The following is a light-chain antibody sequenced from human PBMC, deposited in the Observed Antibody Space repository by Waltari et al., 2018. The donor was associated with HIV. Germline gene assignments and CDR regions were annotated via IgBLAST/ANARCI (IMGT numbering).Light chain of an antibody. Sequence: QSALTQPASVSGSPGQSITISCTGTSRDVGGYNYVSWYQHHPGKAPKLMIYDVSNRPSGVSNRCSGSKSGNTASLTISGLQAEDEADYYCNSYTTSSTRHVVFGGGTKLTVL. CDR2: DVS. J-gene: IGLJ2*01. CDR3: NSYTTSSTRHVV. CDR1: SRDVGGYNY. V-gene: IGLV2-14*03.